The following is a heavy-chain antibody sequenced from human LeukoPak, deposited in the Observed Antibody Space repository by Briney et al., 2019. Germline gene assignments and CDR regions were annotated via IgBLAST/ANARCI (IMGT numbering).Heavy chain of an antibody. CDR2: ISYDGSSK. J-gene: IGHJ3*02. V-gene: IGHV3-30*04. CDR1: GFTFSSYA. Sequence: GGSLRLSCAASGFTFSSYAMHWVRQAPGKGLEWVAVISYDGSSKYYADSVKGRFTISRDNSKNTLYLQMNSLSAEDTAVYYCARISGGGTNAFDIWGQGTMVTVSS. D-gene: IGHD7-27*01. CDR3: ARISGGGTNAFDI.